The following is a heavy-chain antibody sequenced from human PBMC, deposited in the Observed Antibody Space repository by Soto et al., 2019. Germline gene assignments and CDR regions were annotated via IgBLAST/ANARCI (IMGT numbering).Heavy chain of an antibody. CDR1: GFTFSSYG. Sequence: PGGSLRLSCAASGFTFSSYGMHWVRQAPGKGLEWVAVISYDGSNKYYADSVKGRFTISRDNSKNTLYLQMNSLRAEDTAVYYCAKDLPVGATTTPAPSFDYWGQGT. CDR3: AKDLPVGATTTPAPSFDY. D-gene: IGHD1-26*01. CDR2: ISYDGSNK. J-gene: IGHJ4*02. V-gene: IGHV3-30*18.